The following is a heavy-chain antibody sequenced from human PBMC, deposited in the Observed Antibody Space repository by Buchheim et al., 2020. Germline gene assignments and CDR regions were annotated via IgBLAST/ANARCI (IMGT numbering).Heavy chain of an antibody. CDR1: GFTFSTYG. CDR3: ASDRDAYDGYFYYSLYV. V-gene: IGHV3-33*01. J-gene: IGHJ6*02. D-gene: IGHD5-24*01. Sequence: QVQVVESGGGVVKPGRSLRLSCAASGFTFSTYGMHWVRQAPGQGLEWVAAIWYDGTNKYYADSVQGRFTIFRDNSKKRLYTQMNSLRAEDTAVYYCASDRDAYDGYFYYSLYVWGQGTT. CDR2: IWYDGTNK.